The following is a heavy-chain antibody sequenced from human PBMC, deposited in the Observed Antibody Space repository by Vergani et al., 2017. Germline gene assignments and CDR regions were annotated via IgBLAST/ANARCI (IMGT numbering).Heavy chain of an antibody. D-gene: IGHD2-2*01. CDR3: ASLYCSSTSCYDAVTGWFDP. J-gene: IGHJ5*02. CDR1: GGSISSGGYS. CDR2: IYHSGST. V-gene: IGHV4-30-2*01. Sequence: QLQLQESGSGLVKPSQTLSLTCAVSGGSISSGGYSWSWIRQPPGKGLEWIGYIYHSGSTYYNPSLKSRVTISVDRSKNQFSLKLSSVTAADTAGYYCASLYCSSTSCYDAVTGWFDPWGQGTLVTVSS.